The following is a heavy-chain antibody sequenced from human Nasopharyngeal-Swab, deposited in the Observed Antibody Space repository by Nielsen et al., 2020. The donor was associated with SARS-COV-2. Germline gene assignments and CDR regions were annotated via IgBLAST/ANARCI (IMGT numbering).Heavy chain of an antibody. D-gene: IGHD2/OR15-2a*01. CDR3: ARDFSTRIDY. Sequence: GGSLRLSCAASGFTFSSYGMHWVRQAPGKGLEWVAVISYDGSNKYYADSVKGRFTISRDNSKNTLYLQMNSLRAEDTAVYYCARDFSTRIDYWGQGALVTVSS. CDR1: GFTFSSYG. J-gene: IGHJ4*02. CDR2: ISYDGSNK. V-gene: IGHV3-30*03.